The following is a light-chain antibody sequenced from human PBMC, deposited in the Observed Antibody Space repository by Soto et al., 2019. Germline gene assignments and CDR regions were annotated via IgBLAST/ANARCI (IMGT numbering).Light chain of an antibody. CDR3: QQYNDWPYT. J-gene: IGKJ2*01. V-gene: IGKV3-15*01. Sequence: EIVVTQSPGTLSVSPGEGATLSCRARQSVSNNLAWYQQRPGQAPRLLLHGASPRATGIPARFTGSGYGREFTLTISSLQSEDVAMYYCQQYNDWPYTFGQGTKLEIK. CDR1: QSVSNN. CDR2: GAS.